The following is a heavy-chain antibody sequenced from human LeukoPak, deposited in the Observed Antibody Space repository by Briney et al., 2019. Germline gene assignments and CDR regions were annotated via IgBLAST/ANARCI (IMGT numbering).Heavy chain of an antibody. V-gene: IGHV3-23*01. Sequence: GGSLRLSCAASGFTFSSYAMSWVRQAPGKGLEWVSAISGSGGSTYYADSVKGRFTISRDNSKNTLYLQMNSLRAEDAAVYYCARAAVGSYHFDYWGQGTLLTVSS. D-gene: IGHD1-26*01. J-gene: IGHJ4*02. CDR2: ISGSGGST. CDR1: GFTFSSYA. CDR3: ARAAVGSYHFDY.